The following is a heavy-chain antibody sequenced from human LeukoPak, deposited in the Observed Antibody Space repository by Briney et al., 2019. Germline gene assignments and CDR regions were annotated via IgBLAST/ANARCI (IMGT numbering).Heavy chain of an antibody. D-gene: IGHD2-15*01. CDR3: ARGQIVVVVADTTEWFDP. Sequence: SETLSLTCTVSGASINTGDYYWGWLRQPPGKGPEWIVSLYYSGNTYYNPSLKSRVTMSIDTSKNQFSLNLNSVTAADTAMYYCARGQIVVVVADTTEWFDPWGQGTLVTVSS. J-gene: IGHJ5*02. CDR2: LYYSGNT. CDR1: GASINTGDYY. V-gene: IGHV4-39*07.